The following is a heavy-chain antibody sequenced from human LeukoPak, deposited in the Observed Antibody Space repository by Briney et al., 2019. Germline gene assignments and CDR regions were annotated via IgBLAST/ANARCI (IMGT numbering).Heavy chain of an antibody. D-gene: IGHD6-19*01. CDR3: ARYPMYSSGWYEDY. CDR2: INHSGST. V-gene: IGHV4-34*01. J-gene: IGHJ4*02. Sequence: PSETLSLTCAVYGGSFSGYYWSWIRQPPGKGLEWIGEINHSGSTNYNPSLKSRVTISVDTSKNQFSLKLSSVTAADTAVYYCARYPMYSSGWYEDYWGQGTLFTVSS. CDR1: GGSFSGYY.